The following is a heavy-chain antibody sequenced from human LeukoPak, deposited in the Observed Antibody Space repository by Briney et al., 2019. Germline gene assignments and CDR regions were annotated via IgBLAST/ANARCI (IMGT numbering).Heavy chain of an antibody. D-gene: IGHD3-3*01. CDR2: FDPEDGET. CDR3: ATDGRYYDFWSGYPANFDY. CDR1: GYTFTSYY. Sequence: ASVKVSCKASGYTFTSYYMHWVRQAPGKGLEWMGGFDPEDGETIYAQKFQGRVTMTEDTSTDTAYMELSSLRSEDTAVYYCATDGRYYDFWSGYPANFDYWGQGTLVTVSS. J-gene: IGHJ4*02. V-gene: IGHV1-24*01.